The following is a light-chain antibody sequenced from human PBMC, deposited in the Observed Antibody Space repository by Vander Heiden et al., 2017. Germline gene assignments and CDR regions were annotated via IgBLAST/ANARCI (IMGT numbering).Light chain of an antibody. CDR1: ALPKQY. CDR2: KDS. J-gene: IGLJ2*01. Sequence: SYELTQPPSVSVSPGQTARITCSGDALPKQYAYWYQQKPGQAPVLVIYKDSERPSGIPERFSGSSSGTTVTLTISGVRAEDEADYYCQSADSSRVVFGGGTKLTVL. V-gene: IGLV3-25*03. CDR3: QSADSSRVV.